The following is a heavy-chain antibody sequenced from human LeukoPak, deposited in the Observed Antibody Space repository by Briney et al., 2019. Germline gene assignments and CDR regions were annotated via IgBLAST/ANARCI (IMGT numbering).Heavy chain of an antibody. CDR2: IYTSGST. CDR1: GGSISSGSYY. Sequence: SETLSLTCTVSGGSISSGSYYWSWIRQPAGKGLEWIGRIYTSGSTNYNPSLKSRVTISVDTSKNQFSLKLSSVTAADTAVYYCAREGVVVANAFDIWGQGTMVTVSS. D-gene: IGHD3-22*01. V-gene: IGHV4-61*02. J-gene: IGHJ3*02. CDR3: AREGVVVANAFDI.